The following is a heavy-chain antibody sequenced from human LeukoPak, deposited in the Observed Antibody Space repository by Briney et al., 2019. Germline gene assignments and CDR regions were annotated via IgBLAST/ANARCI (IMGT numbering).Heavy chain of an antibody. V-gene: IGHV3-30*18. CDR1: GFTFSNYG. D-gene: IGHD3-22*01. Sequence: GGSLRLSCAAAGFTFSNYGMYWVRQAPGKGLEWVAVISSDGSNKYYADSVKVRFTISRDNSKNTLYLQMNRLRAEDTAVYYWAKTGVYSYFEYWGQGTLITVSS. CDR2: ISSDGSNK. J-gene: IGHJ4*02. CDR3: AKTGVYSYFEY.